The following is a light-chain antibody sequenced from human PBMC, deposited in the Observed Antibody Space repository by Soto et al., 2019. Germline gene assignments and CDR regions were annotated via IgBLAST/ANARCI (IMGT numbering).Light chain of an antibody. CDR2: ATT. CDR1: QGISNY. Sequence: DIQMTQLPTSLSASVGDRVILTCRASQGISNYLNWYRQRPGKAPELLIYATTGLYRGVPSRISGSGSETEFTLIINSLQPEDSATYYCQQSHSSPYTFGPGTKVEIK. J-gene: IGKJ2*01. CDR3: QQSHSSPYT. V-gene: IGKV1-39*01.